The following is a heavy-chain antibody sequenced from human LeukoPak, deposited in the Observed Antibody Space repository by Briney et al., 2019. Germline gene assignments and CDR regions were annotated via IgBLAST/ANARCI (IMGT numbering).Heavy chain of an antibody. J-gene: IGHJ4*02. D-gene: IGHD6-6*01. CDR2: ITGSGAST. CDR3: AKTRYIPSSGDYFDY. V-gene: IGHV3-23*01. Sequence: GGSLRLSCAASGFTLSSSPMTWARQAPGKGLEWVSAITGSGASTYYADSVRGRFTISRDSSKNTLYLQMDSLRAEDTAVYYCAKTRYIPSSGDYFDYWGQATLASVSS. CDR1: GFTLSSSP.